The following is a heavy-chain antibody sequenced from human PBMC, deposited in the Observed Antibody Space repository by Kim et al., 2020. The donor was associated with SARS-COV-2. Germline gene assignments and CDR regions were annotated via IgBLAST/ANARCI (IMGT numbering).Heavy chain of an antibody. Sequence: GGSLRLSCVGSGFSFSSSAIHWVRQAPGKGLEWVAVIWYDGTSEYYADSVQGRFTISRDNSKNTLYLQMNSLRVEDTAVYYCARDEYDWGSYRYLDFWGQGTLVTVSS. V-gene: IGHV3-33*01. D-gene: IGHD3-16*02. J-gene: IGHJ4*02. CDR2: IWYDGTSE. CDR3: ARDEYDWGSYRYLDF. CDR1: GFSFSSSA.